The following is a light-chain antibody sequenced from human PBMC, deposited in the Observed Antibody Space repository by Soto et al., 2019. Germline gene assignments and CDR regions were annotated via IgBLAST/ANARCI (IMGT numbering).Light chain of an antibody. V-gene: IGKV3-15*01. CDR3: QQYNNWPPGT. CDR2: GAS. Sequence: EIVMTQSPATLSVSPGERATLSCRASQSVSSNLAWYQQKPGQAPRLLIYGASTRATGIPVRFSGSGSGTGLTLTLTSRQSEDFAVYYCQQYNNWPPGTFGQGTKLEIK. CDR1: QSVSSN. J-gene: IGKJ2*01.